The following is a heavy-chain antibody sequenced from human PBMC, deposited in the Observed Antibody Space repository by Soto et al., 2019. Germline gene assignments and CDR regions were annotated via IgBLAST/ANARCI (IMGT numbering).Heavy chain of an antibody. CDR3: ARVHSYYYYYGMDV. V-gene: IGHV4-61*03. CDR1: GGSVSDGTYY. CDR2: IYYSGST. Sequence: SETLSLTCTVSGGSVSDGTYYWSWIRRPPGKGLEWIGYIYYSGSTNYNPSLKSRVTIPLDTSKNHFSLDLSSVTAADTAVYYCARVHSYYYYYGMDVWGPGSTVTVSS. J-gene: IGHJ6*02.